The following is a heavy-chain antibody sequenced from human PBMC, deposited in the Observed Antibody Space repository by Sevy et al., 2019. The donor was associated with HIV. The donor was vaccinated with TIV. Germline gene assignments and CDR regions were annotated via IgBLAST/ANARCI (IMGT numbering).Heavy chain of an antibody. CDR1: GGSVSSGSYY. CDR2: LYYSGST. CDR3: ARGWRAAAGTNWFDP. V-gene: IGHV4-61*01. J-gene: IGHJ5*02. D-gene: IGHD6-13*01. Sequence: SETLSLTCTVSGGSVSSGSYYWSWIRQPPGKGLEWIGYLYYSGSTNYNPSLKSRVTISVDTSKNQFSLKLSSVTAADTAVYYCARGWRAAAGTNWFDPWGQGTLVTVSS.